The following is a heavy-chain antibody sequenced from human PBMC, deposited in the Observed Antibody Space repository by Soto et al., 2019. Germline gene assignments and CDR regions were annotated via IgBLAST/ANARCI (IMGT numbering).Heavy chain of an antibody. D-gene: IGHD6-6*01. Sequence: EVQLLESGGGLVQPGESLRLSGAASGFTFSSYAMSWVGQAPGKGLEWVPVISGSDDSTYYADSGKGRFTISRDNSKNTLYLQMNSLRAEDTAVYYCAKRSSSSTFDYWGQGTLVTVSS. J-gene: IGHJ4*02. V-gene: IGHV3-23*01. CDR3: AKRSSSSTFDY. CDR2: ISGSDDST. CDR1: GFTFSSYA.